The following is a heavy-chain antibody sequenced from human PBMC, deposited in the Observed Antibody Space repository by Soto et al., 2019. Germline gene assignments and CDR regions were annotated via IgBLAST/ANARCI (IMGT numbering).Heavy chain of an antibody. CDR2: IDPFTGDT. CDR3: ARGLVRAVITHFDY. D-gene: IGHD3-10*01. V-gene: IGHV1-18*01. J-gene: IGHJ4*02. Sequence: QVDMAQSGPEVRKPGASVRVSCKPSGYTFTSYAVTWVRQAPGQGLEWLGWIDPFTGDTTYSRKFQDRVTMTPETSTSTAHMELRSLRFDDAAVYYWARGLVRAVITHFDYWGQGTLVTVSS. CDR1: GYTFTSYA.